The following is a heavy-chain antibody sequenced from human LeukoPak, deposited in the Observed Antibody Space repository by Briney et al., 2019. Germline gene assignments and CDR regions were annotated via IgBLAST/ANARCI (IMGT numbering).Heavy chain of an antibody. D-gene: IGHD6-19*01. CDR3: ARPYSSAWANALDI. CDR1: GFTLSSSW. J-gene: IGHJ3*02. V-gene: IGHV3-74*01. CDR2: INTGGSST. Sequence: GSLRLSCAVSGFTLSSSWMHWVRQAPGKGLVWVSRINTGGSSTAYADSVKGRFTISRDNAENTLYLQMNSLRVEDTAVYYCARPYSSAWANALDIWGQGTMVTVSS.